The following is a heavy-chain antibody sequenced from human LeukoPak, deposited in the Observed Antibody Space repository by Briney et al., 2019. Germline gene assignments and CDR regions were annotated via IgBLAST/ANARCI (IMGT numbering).Heavy chain of an antibody. Sequence: PSETLSLTCTVSGGSISSTSYYWGWIRQPPGKGLEWNGSIYYRGSTYYNPSLKSRLTISVDTSKNQFSLSLSFVTAADTAVYYCARGSSGWPWYFDLWGRGTLVTVSS. V-gene: IGHV4-39*01. CDR1: GGSISSTSYY. D-gene: IGHD6-19*01. CDR2: IYYRGST. J-gene: IGHJ2*01. CDR3: ARGSSGWPWYFDL.